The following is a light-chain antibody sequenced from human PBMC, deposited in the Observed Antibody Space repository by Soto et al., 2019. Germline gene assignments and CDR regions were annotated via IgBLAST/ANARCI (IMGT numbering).Light chain of an antibody. CDR1: QTIMTY. Sequence: DIQMTQSPSSLSASVGDEVTITCRASQTIMTYLNWYQLKPGKPPRLLIYAASSLQSGVPSRFSGSGSGTDFTLTISCLQPEDFATYSCQQSYNSPQTFGQGTKVEIK. J-gene: IGKJ1*01. CDR3: QQSYNSPQT. V-gene: IGKV1-39*01. CDR2: AAS.